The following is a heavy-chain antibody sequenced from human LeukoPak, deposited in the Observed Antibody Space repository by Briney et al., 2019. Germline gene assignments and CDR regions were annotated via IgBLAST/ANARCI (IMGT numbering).Heavy chain of an antibody. CDR2: ISGSSSYI. CDR3: ARDTSEGDYAWWFDP. V-gene: IGHV3-21*01. J-gene: IGHJ5*02. Sequence: PGGSLRLSCAASGFTFSSYSMNWVRQAPGKGLEWVSSISGSSSYIYYADSVKGRFTISRDNAKNSLYVQMNSLRAEDTAVYYCARDTSEGDYAWWFDPWGQGTLVTVAS. CDR1: GFTFSSYS. D-gene: IGHD3-16*01.